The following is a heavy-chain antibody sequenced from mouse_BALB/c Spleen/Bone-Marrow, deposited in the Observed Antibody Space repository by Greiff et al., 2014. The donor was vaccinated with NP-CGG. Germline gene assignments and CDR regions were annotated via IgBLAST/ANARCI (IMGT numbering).Heavy chain of an antibody. J-gene: IGHJ3*01. V-gene: IGHV14-3*02. Sequence: EVKVEESGAELVKPGASVKLSCTASGFNIKDTYMHWVKQRPEQGLEWIGKIDPANGNTKYDPKFQGKATITADTSSNTAYLQLRSLTSEDTAVYYCARFPFPYWGQGTLVTVSA. CDR3: ARFPFPY. CDR2: IDPANGNT. CDR1: GFNIKDTY.